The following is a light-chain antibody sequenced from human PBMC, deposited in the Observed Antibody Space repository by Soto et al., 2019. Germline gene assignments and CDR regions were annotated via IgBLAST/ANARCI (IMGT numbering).Light chain of an antibody. CDR2: DAS. Sequence: IQITQSPSSLSASIGDRVTVTCQSSQDITNYLNWYQQKPREAPKLLIYDASNWGRGVPSRFTGSGSGTNFTFTIFSLQPEDIATSYCQQYDTVPLSFGLGTKVDIK. J-gene: IGKJ3*01. CDR1: QDITNY. CDR3: QQYDTVPLS. V-gene: IGKV1-33*01.